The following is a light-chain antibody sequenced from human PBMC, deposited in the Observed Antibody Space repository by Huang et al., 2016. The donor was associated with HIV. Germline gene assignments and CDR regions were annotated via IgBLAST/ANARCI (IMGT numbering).Light chain of an antibody. CDR3: QQYNNGCT. V-gene: IGKV3-15*01. CDR1: QSVSSY. Sequence: EIVMTQSPATLSVSPGERATLSCRASQSVSSYLAWYQQQPGQSPRLLIYGASTRATGIPARFSGSGSGTEFTLTITSLQSEDFVVYYCQQYNNGCTFGQGTKLEIK. CDR2: GAS. J-gene: IGKJ2*02.